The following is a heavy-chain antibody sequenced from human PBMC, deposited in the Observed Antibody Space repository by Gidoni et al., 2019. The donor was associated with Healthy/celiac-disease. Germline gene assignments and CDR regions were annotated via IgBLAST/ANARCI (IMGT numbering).Heavy chain of an antibody. CDR2: INPNSGVT. Sequence: QVQLVQAGAEVKKPGAAVKVSCKASGYTFTGYYMHWVRQAPGQGLEWIGWINPNSGVTNYAQDFQGRVTMTRDTSISTAYMELGRLRSDVTAVYYCARDGTTPVTTYYGMDVWGKATTVTVSS. J-gene: IGHJ6*04. CDR1: GYTFTGYY. V-gene: IGHV1-2*02. D-gene: IGHD4-4*01. CDR3: ARDGTTPVTTYYGMDV.